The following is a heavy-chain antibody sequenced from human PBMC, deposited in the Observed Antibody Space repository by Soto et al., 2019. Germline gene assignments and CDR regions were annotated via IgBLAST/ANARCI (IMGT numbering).Heavy chain of an antibody. J-gene: IGHJ4*02. CDR2: TSYDGSNN. CDR1: GFTFRSYV. Sequence: QVQLVESGGGVVQPGTSLRLSCVGSGFTFRSYVIHWVRQAPGKGLEWVALTSYDGSNNFYGDSVKGRFTISRDNSRNTVELQMDSLRLEDTALYYCARWGTTGGLDVWCQGTLVSVYS. D-gene: IGHD3-16*01. CDR3: ARWGTTGGLDV. V-gene: IGHV3-33*05.